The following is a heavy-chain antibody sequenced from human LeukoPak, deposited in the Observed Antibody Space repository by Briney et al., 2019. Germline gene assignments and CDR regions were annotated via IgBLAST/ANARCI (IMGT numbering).Heavy chain of an antibody. D-gene: IGHD1-26*01. CDR2: IYHSGST. Sequence: PSETLSLTCTVSGYSISSGYYWGWIRQPPGKGLEWIGSIYHSGSTYYNPSLKSRVTISVDTSKNQFSLKLSSVTAADTAVYYCARAIVGATRNNWFDPWGQGTLVTVSS. J-gene: IGHJ5*02. V-gene: IGHV4-38-2*02. CDR1: GYSISSGYY. CDR3: ARAIVGATRNNWFDP.